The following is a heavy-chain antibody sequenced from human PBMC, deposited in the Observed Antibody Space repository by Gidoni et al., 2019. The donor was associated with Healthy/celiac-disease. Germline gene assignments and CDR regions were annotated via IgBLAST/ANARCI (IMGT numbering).Heavy chain of an antibody. CDR1: GFTVSSNY. D-gene: IGHD6-13*01. CDR2: IYSGGST. V-gene: IGHV3-66*02. J-gene: IGHJ6*02. Sequence: EVQLVESGGGLVQPGGSLRLSCAASGFTVSSNYMSWVRQAPGKGLEWVSVIYSGGSTYYADSVKGRFTISRDNSKNTLYLQMNSLRAEDTAVYYCAREGADGSRGIYYYGMDVWGQGTTVTVSS. CDR3: AREGADGSRGIYYYGMDV.